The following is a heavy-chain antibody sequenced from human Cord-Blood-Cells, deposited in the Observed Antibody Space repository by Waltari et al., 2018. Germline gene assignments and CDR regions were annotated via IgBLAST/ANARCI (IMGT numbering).Heavy chain of an antibody. CDR1: GYTFTSYA. CDR2: INAGNGNA. J-gene: IGHJ2*01. CDR3: ARDRTGGTRYFDL. Sequence: QVQLVQSGAEVKKPGASVKVSCKASGYTFTSYAMHWVRQAPGQRLEWMGWINAGNGNAKYSQKFQGRVTITRDTSASTAYMELSSLRSEDTAVYYCARDRTGGTRYFDLWGRGTLVTVSS. D-gene: IGHD2-8*02. V-gene: IGHV1-3*01.